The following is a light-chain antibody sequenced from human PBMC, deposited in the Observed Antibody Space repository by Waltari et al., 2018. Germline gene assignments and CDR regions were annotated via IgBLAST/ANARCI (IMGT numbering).Light chain of an antibody. CDR1: QSVTNY. CDR2: HAS. Sequence: EIVLTQSPVILSLSPGETATLSCRASQSVTNYLAWYQQRPGQPPRLLIYHASNRATGIPARFSGSGSGTDFTLTINSLEPEDFAVYYCQQRGTWPPITFGQGTRLEIK. CDR3: QQRGTWPPIT. V-gene: IGKV3-11*01. J-gene: IGKJ5*01.